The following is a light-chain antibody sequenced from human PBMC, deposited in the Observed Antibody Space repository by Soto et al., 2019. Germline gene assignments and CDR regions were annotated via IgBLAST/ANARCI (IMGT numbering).Light chain of an antibody. CDR1: QPVSSN. J-gene: IGKJ5*01. CDR3: QQLNSYPLT. CDR2: GAS. Sequence: ELVLTQSPGTLSLSPGESATLSCRASQPVSSNFLAWYQQKPGQAPRLLIYGASTRATGIPARFSGSGSGTEFTLTISSLQPEDFATYYCQQLNSYPLTFGQGTRLGIK. V-gene: IGKV3-15*01.